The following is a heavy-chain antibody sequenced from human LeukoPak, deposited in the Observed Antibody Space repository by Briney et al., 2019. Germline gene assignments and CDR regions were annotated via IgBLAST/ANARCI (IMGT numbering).Heavy chain of an antibody. Sequence: PGRSLRLSCAASGFTFSNYGMHWVRQAPAKGLEWVALIWYDGSNKYYADSVKGRFTISRDNSKNTLYLQMNSLRAEDTAVYYCASQSSSWYIAYWGQGTLVTVSS. D-gene: IGHD6-13*01. V-gene: IGHV3-33*01. CDR1: GFTFSNYG. CDR3: ASQSSSWYIAY. CDR2: IWYDGSNK. J-gene: IGHJ4*02.